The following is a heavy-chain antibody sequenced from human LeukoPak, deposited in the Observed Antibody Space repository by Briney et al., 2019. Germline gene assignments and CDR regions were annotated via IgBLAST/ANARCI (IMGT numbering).Heavy chain of an antibody. CDR1: GFTFSNYW. V-gene: IGHV3-20*04. CDR3: ARDRYDFWSGYSDY. D-gene: IGHD3-3*01. J-gene: IGHJ4*02. Sequence: GGSLRLSCAASGFTFSNYWMHWVRQAPGKGLEWVSGINWNGGSTGYADSVKGRFTISRDNAKNSLYLQMNSLRAEDTALYYCARDRYDFWSGYSDYWGQGTLVTVPS. CDR2: INWNGGST.